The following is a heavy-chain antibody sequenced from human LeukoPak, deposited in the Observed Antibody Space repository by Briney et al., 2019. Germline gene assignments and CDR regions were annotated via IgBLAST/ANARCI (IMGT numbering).Heavy chain of an antibody. V-gene: IGHV3-23*01. D-gene: IGHD1-1*01. CDR1: GFTFSTYA. J-gene: IGHJ3*02. Sequence: GGSLRLSCAASGFTFSTYAMSWVRQAPGKGLEWVSAITGSGASTYYADSVKGRFTISRDNSKNTLYLQMNSLRAEDTAVYYCALERTEPGAFDIWGQGTMVTVSS. CDR2: ITGSGAST. CDR3: ALERTEPGAFDI.